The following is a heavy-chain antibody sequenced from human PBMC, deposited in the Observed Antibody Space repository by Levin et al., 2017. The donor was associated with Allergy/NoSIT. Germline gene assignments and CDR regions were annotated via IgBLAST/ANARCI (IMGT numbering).Heavy chain of an antibody. CDR3: ARADYYDSSGYYPGLVVTWFDP. Sequence: ASVKVSCKASGYTFTSYDINWVRQASGQGLEWMGWMNPNSGHTGYALKFQGRVTMTSDTSTSTAYMELTNLRSEDTAVYYCARADYYDSSGYYPGLVVTWFDPWGQGTLVTVSS. CDR2: MNPNSGHT. D-gene: IGHD3-22*01. V-gene: IGHV1-8*01. CDR1: GYTFTSYD. J-gene: IGHJ5*02.